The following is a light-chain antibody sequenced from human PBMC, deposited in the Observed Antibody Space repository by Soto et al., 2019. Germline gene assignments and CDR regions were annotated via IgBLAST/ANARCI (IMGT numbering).Light chain of an antibody. CDR2: EVS. V-gene: IGLV2-8*01. Sequence: QSALTQPPSASGSPGQSVTISCTGTSSDVGGYNYVSWYQQHPGKAPKLMIYEVSERPSGVPDRFSGSKSSNTASLTVSGLQAEAEADYYCSSYAGSNNFVFGTGTKVPS. CDR1: SSDVGGYNY. J-gene: IGLJ1*01. CDR3: SSYAGSNNFV.